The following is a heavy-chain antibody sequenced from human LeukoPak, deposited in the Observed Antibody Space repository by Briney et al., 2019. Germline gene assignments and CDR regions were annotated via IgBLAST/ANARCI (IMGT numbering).Heavy chain of an antibody. D-gene: IGHD3-22*01. CDR3: ARDYYSGTSGGSYYFEY. V-gene: IGHV1-18*01. J-gene: IGHJ4*02. Sequence: ASVKVSCKASGYTFTNYDLSWVRQAPGQGLEWMGWSSTYNGNTNYAQKFQGRISLTTDTSTNTAYMELRSLRSDDTAVYYCARDYYSGTSGGSYYFEYWGQGTLVTVSS. CDR2: SSTYNGNT. CDR1: GYTFTNYD.